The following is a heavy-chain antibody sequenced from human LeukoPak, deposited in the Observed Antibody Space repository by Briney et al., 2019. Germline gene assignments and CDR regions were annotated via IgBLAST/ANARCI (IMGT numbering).Heavy chain of an antibody. J-gene: IGHJ4*02. Sequence: GGSLRLSCAASGFTFSSYSMNWVRQAPGKGLEWVSSISRRSTYIYYADSVKGRFTISRDNAKNSLTLQMNSLRAEDTAVYYCARVPSDIVVVVAATPDYWGQGTLVTVSS. V-gene: IGHV3-21*01. CDR1: GFTFSSYS. CDR3: ARVPSDIVVVVAATPDY. D-gene: IGHD2-15*01. CDR2: ISRRSTYI.